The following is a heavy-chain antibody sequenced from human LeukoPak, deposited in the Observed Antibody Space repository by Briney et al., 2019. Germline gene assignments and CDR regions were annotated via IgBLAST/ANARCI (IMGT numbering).Heavy chain of an antibody. CDR1: GFTFTFTTYW. Sequence: GGSLRLSCAASGFTFTFTTYWINWVRQRPGEGLVWVSGVSGDGTKTFYVDSVKGRFTISRDNANSTVYLHMQSLRVEDTAVYYCARGPALWGQGTLVTVSS. CDR2: VSGDGTKT. CDR3: ARGPAL. J-gene: IGHJ1*01. V-gene: IGHV3-74*01. D-gene: IGHD1-14*01.